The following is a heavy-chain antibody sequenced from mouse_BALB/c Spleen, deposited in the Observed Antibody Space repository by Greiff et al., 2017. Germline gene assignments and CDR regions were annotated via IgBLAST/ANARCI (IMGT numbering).Heavy chain of an antibody. V-gene: IGHV1-9*01. J-gene: IGHJ2*01. CDR3: ARGYGYDGGYFDY. CDR1: GYTFSSYW. CDR2: ILPGSGST. Sequence: QVQLQQSGAELMKPGASVKISCKATGYTFSSYWIEWVKQRPGHGLEWIGEILPGSGSTNYNEKFKGKATFTADTSSNTAYMQLSSLTSEDSAVYYCARGYGYDGGYFDYWGQGTTLTVSS. D-gene: IGHD2-2*01.